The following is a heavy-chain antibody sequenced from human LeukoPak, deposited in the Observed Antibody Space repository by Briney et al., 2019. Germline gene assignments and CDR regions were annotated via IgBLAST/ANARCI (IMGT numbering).Heavy chain of an antibody. CDR1: GGSISSYY. Sequence: SETLSLTCTVSGGSISSYYWGWIRQPPGKGLEWIGSIYYSGSTYYNPSLKSRVTISVDTSKNQLSLKLSSVTAADTAVYYCARARKGIKMYYFDYWGQGTLVTVSS. CDR3: ARARKGIKMYYFDY. CDR2: IYYSGST. V-gene: IGHV4-39*07. J-gene: IGHJ4*02. D-gene: IGHD1-14*01.